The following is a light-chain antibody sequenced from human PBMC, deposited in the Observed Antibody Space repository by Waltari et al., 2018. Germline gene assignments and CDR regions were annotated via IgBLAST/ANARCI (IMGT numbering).Light chain of an antibody. CDR2: DVS. CDR1: RSHTVNYIV. J-gene: IGLJ2*01. V-gene: IGLV2-14*03. Sequence: QSALTQPASVSGSPGQPITISCTGTRSHTVNYIVLPLLTQPTAKAPQPIISYELHPGKAPKLIIYDVSNRPSGVSNRFSGSWSGNTASLTISGLQAEDEADYYCNSYTTGSTLTVIFGGGTKLTVL. CDR3: NSYTTGSTLTVI.